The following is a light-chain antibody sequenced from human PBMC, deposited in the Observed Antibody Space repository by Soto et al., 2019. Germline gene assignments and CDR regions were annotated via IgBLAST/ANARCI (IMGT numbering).Light chain of an antibody. Sequence: EIVLTQSPATLSLSPEERATLSCRASQSVSSYLAWYQQKPGQAPRHLIYDASNRATGIPAWFGGSGSGTDFTLTISSLEPEDFAVYYCQLRSNWPPTFGQGTKVEI. CDR3: QLRSNWPPT. J-gene: IGKJ1*01. V-gene: IGKV3-11*01. CDR1: QSVSSY. CDR2: DAS.